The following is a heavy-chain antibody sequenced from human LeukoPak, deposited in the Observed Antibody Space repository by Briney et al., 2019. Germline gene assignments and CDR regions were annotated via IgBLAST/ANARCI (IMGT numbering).Heavy chain of an antibody. Sequence: GGSLLLSCAASGFTFSSYSMNWVRQAPGKGLEWVAVISYDGSNKYYADSVKGRFSISRVNSKNTLYLQMNSLTTEDTAVYYCARGSGYLETFDYWGQGTLVTVSS. CDR2: ISYDGSNK. CDR3: ARGSGYLETFDY. V-gene: IGHV3-30*03. CDR1: GFTFSSYS. D-gene: IGHD3-22*01. J-gene: IGHJ4*02.